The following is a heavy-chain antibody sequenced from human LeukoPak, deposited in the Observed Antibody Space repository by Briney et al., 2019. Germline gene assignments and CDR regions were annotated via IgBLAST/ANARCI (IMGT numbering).Heavy chain of an antibody. D-gene: IGHD2-15*01. CDR2: IKQDGSEK. J-gene: IGHJ4*02. CDR1: GFTFSSYA. Sequence: GGSLRLSCAASGFTFSSYAMSWVRQAPGKGLEWVANIKQDGSEKYYVDSVKGRFTISRDNAKNSLYLQMNSLRAEDTAVYYCARDVCSGGSCYSDYWGQGTLVTVSS. V-gene: IGHV3-7*03. CDR3: ARDVCSGGSCYSDY.